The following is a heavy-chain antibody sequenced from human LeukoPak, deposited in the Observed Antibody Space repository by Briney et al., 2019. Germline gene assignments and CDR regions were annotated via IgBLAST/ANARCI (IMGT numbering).Heavy chain of an antibody. CDR1: GYTLTELS. CDR2: FDPEDGET. Sequence: ASVKVSCKVSGYTLTELSMHWVRQAPGKGLEWMGGFDPEDGETIYAQKFQGRVTMTEHTSTDTAYMELSRLRSEDTAVYYCATGSYSDSSGYYPYFDYWGQGTLVTVSS. V-gene: IGHV1-24*01. J-gene: IGHJ4*02. CDR3: ATGSYSDSSGYYPYFDY. D-gene: IGHD3-22*01.